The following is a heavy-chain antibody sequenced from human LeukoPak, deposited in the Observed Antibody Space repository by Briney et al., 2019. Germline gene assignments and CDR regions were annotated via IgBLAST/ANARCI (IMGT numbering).Heavy chain of an antibody. CDR1: GFTFSSYW. CDR3: AKSLTKITPATFDQ. CDR2: VSGGAGST. J-gene: IGHJ4*02. Sequence: PGGSLRLSCAASGFTFSSYWMSWVRQAPGKGLEWVAAVSGGAGSTYYADSVRGRSTISRDNSQNTLSLHMTSLRAEDTAIYYCAKSLTKITPATFDQWGQGTLVTVSS. D-gene: IGHD2-2*01. V-gene: IGHV3-23*01.